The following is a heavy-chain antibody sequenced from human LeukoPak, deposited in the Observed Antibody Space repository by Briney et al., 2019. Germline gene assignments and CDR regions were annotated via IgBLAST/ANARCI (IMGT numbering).Heavy chain of an antibody. Sequence: ASVKVSCKASGYTFTSYYMHWVRQAPGQGLERMGIINPSGGSTSYAQKFQGRVTMTRDMSTSTVYMELSSLRSDDTAVYYCARKSDLCSGGSCYPAPFDYWGQGTLVTVSS. D-gene: IGHD2-15*01. J-gene: IGHJ4*02. CDR1: GYTFTSYY. V-gene: IGHV1-46*01. CDR3: ARKSDLCSGGSCYPAPFDY. CDR2: INPSGGST.